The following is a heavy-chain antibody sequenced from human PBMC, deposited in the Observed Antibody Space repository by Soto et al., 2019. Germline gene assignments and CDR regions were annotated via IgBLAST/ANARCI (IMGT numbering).Heavy chain of an antibody. Sequence: TLSLRCTVSGGSLRSGSHYWSWIRKHPGKGLEWIGYIYYSGSTYYNPSLKSRITISISTSKNQFSTKLTPVTAADTAVYYCAREGGDGIDYWGQGTLGTVSS. J-gene: IGHJ4*02. D-gene: IGHD1-26*01. CDR3: AREGGDGIDY. CDR1: GGSLRSGSHY. CDR2: IYYSGST. V-gene: IGHV4-31*03.